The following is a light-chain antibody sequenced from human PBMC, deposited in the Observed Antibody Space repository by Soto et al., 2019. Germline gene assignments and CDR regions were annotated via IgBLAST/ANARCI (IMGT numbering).Light chain of an antibody. Sequence: EIVLTQSPATLSLSPGESATLSCRASQSISTYLAWYQQKPGQAPRRLIYDASKRATDIPARFSGSGSGTDFTLTISSLEHEVFAVYSCQHRDNWPPGATFGGGTKVEIK. CDR3: QHRDNWPPGAT. CDR2: DAS. J-gene: IGKJ4*01. CDR1: QSISTY. V-gene: IGKV3-11*01.